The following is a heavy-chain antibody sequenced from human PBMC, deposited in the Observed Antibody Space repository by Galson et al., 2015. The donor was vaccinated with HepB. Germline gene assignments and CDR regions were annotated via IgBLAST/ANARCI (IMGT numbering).Heavy chain of an antibody. D-gene: IGHD6-13*01. Sequence: SLRLSCAASGVTLRNYGMHWVRQAPGKGLEWVAVVSYDGGTKYYADSVKGRFTSAKDKSRNTGELQMATRRPEDTAGYFCAREGDTYRSGRYGSWGQGTRVTVAS. CDR1: GVTLRNYG. J-gene: IGHJ4*02. V-gene: IGHV3-30*03. CDR2: VSYDGGTK. CDR3: AREGDTYRSGRYGS.